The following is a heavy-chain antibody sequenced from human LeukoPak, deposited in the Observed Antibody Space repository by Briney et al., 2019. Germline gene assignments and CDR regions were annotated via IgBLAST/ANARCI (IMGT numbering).Heavy chain of an antibody. V-gene: IGHV4-59*01. CDR2: IYYSGST. CDR3: ARGRFLDAFDI. J-gene: IGHJ3*02. D-gene: IGHD3-3*01. Sequence: SETLSLTCTVSGGSISSYYWSWIRQPPGKGLEWIGYIYYSGSTKYKPSLKSRVTISVDTSKNQFSLKLSSVTAADTAVYYCARGRFLDAFDIWGRGTMVTVSS. CDR1: GGSISSYY.